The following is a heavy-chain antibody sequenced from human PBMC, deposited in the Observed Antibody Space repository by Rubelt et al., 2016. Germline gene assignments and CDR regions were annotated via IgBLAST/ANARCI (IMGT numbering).Heavy chain of an antibody. Sequence: QVQLVQSGSELKKPGASLKVSCKASGYTFTAFAMNWVRRAPGQGLEWMGWINTNTGNPTYAQGLTGRFVCSLETSSSTAYRQSTSLQAEDTAFYYCAMDDGARLFNYWGQGTLVTVSS. J-gene: IGHJ4*02. CDR3: AMDDGARLFNY. D-gene: IGHD4/OR15-4a*01. CDR2: INTNTGNP. CDR1: GYTFTAFA. V-gene: IGHV7-4-1*02.